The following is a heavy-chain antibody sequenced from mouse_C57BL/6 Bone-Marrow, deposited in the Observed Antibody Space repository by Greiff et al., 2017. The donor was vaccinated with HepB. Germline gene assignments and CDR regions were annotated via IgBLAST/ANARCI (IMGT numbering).Heavy chain of an antibody. D-gene: IGHD1-1*01. J-gene: IGHJ2*01. Sequence: VKLQESGAELVRPGTSVKVSCKASGYAFTNYLIEWVKQRPGQGLEWIGVINPGSGGTNYNEKFKGKATLTADKSSSTAYMQLSSLTSEDSAVYFCARSITTVVATGRYYFDYWGQGTTLTVSS. CDR1: GYAFTNYL. V-gene: IGHV1-54*01. CDR3: ARSITTVVATGRYYFDY. CDR2: INPGSGGT.